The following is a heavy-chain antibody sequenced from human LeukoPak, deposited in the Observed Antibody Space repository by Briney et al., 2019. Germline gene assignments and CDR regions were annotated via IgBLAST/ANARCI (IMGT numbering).Heavy chain of an antibody. Sequence: PGGSLRLSCAASGFTFGNYWMSWVRQAPGEGLEWVANIKQDGSDKYYVDSVTGRFTISRDNAKNSLNLQMNSLRAEDTAVYYCARWATSFDLWGQGTLVTVSS. CDR3: ARWATSFDL. CDR2: IKQDGSDK. CDR1: GFTFGNYW. D-gene: IGHD6-6*01. J-gene: IGHJ4*02. V-gene: IGHV3-7*01.